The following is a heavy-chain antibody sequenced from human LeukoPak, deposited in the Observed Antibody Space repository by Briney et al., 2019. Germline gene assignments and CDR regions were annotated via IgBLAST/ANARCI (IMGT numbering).Heavy chain of an antibody. V-gene: IGHV3-9*01. CDR3: AKDTISGGVSGSYDS. CDR2: ISWNSGSI. J-gene: IGHJ4*02. Sequence: GGSLRLSCAASGFTFDDYAMDWVRHARGKGLEWVSGISWNSGSIGYADSVKGRFTISRDNAKNSLYLQMNSLRAEDTALYYCAKDTISGGVSGSYDSWGQGTLVTVSS. CDR1: GFTFDDYA. D-gene: IGHD1-26*01.